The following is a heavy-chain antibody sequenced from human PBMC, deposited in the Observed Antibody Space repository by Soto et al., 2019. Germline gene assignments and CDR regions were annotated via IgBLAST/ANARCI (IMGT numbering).Heavy chain of an antibody. V-gene: IGHV1-69*08. CDR3: ARDGSGGSFDY. J-gene: IGHJ4*02. CDR2: IIPILGIA. D-gene: IGHD2-15*01. Sequence: QVQLVQSGAEVKKPGSSVKVSCKASGGTFSSYTISWVRQAPGQGLEWMGRIIPILGIANYAQKFQGRVTITADKSTSTAYMELSGLRSEDTAVYYCARDGSGGSFDYWGQGTLVTVSS. CDR1: GGTFSSYT.